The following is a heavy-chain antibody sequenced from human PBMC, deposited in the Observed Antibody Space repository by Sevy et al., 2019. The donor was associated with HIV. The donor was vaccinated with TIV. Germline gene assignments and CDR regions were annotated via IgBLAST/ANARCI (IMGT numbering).Heavy chain of an antibody. V-gene: IGHV4-38-2*01. Sequence: SETLSLTCAVSGYSISSGYYWGWIRQPPGEGLGWIGRIYHSGSTYYNPSFKSRVTISVDTSKNQFSLKLSSVTAADPAVYYCASLSDSSGYPPHYYYYYGMDVWGQGTTVTVSS. CDR1: GYSISSGYY. CDR2: IYHSGST. CDR3: ASLSDSSGYPPHYYYYYGMDV. J-gene: IGHJ6*02. D-gene: IGHD3-22*01.